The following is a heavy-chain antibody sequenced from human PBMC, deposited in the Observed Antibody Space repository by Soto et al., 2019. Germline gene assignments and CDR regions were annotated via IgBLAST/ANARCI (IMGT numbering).Heavy chain of an antibody. D-gene: IGHD5-12*01. V-gene: IGHV1-8*01. CDR1: GYSFTSYD. CDR3: ARGDGYMFDF. Sequence: ASVKVSCKASGYSFTSYDINWVRQATGQGLEWMGWMNPNSGNTGYAQKLQGRVTMTRNTSISTASMELSSLRSDDTAVYSCARGDGYMFDFWGQGTLVTVSS. CDR2: MNPNSGNT. J-gene: IGHJ4*02.